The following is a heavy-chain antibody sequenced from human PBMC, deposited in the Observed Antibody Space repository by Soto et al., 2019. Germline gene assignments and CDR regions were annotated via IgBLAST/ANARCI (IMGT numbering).Heavy chain of an antibody. CDR3: ARESGALTVTRYNWFDP. CDR2: IWCDGSNK. CDR1: GFTFSSYG. D-gene: IGHD4-4*01. Sequence: QVQLVESGGGVVQPGRSLRLSCAASGFTFSSYGMHWVRQAPGKGLDWVAVIWCDGSNKYYADSVKGRFTISRDNSKNPLYLQMNSLRAEDTAMYYCARESGALTVTRYNWFDPWGQGTLVTVSS. V-gene: IGHV3-33*01. J-gene: IGHJ5*02.